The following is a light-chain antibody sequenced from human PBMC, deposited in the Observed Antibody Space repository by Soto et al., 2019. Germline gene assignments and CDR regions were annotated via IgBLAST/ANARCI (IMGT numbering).Light chain of an antibody. V-gene: IGKV3-20*01. CDR3: HQYGSSPLT. Sequence: EIVLTQSPGTLSLSPGDRATLSCRASQSVTSSYLAWFQQKPGQAPRLLIYEASSRATGIPDRLSGSGSGTDFTLTINRLEPEDFAVYSCHQYGSSPLTFGQGTKLEIK. CDR1: QSVTSSY. J-gene: IGKJ2*01. CDR2: EAS.